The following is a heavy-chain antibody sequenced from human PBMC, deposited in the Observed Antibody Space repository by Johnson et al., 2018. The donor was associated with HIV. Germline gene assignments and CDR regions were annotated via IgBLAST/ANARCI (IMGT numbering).Heavy chain of an antibody. CDR2: VSYETTNK. D-gene: IGHD6-13*01. Sequence: QVQLVESGGGVVQAGRSLRLSCAASGFSFSSYALHWVRQAPGKGLEWVAVVSYETTNKHYADSVKGRFRISRDNSKHTLYLQMNSLRAEDTAVYYCAKDQTPHLAAAGDDAFDIWGQGTMVTVSS. J-gene: IGHJ3*02. CDR1: GFSFSSYA. CDR3: AKDQTPHLAAAGDDAFDI. V-gene: IGHV3-30-3*01.